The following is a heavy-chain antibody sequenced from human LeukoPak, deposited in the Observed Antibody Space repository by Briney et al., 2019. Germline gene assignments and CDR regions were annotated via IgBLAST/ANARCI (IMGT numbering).Heavy chain of an antibody. Sequence: ASVKVSCKASGYTFTSYDVIWVRQATGQGLEWMGWMNPNSGNTGYAQKFQGRVTMTRNTSISTAYMELSSLRSEDTAVYYCASRHSSSWYWDYYYGMDVWGQGTTVTVSS. CDR3: ASRHSSSWYWDYYYGMDV. CDR2: MNPNSGNT. CDR1: GYTFTSYD. J-gene: IGHJ6*02. V-gene: IGHV1-8*01. D-gene: IGHD6-13*01.